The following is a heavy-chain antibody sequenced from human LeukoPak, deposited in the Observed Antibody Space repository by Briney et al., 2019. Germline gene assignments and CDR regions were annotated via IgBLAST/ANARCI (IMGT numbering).Heavy chain of an antibody. CDR2: ISGSGGST. D-gene: IGHD6-13*01. V-gene: IGHV3-23*01. Sequence: TGGSLRLSCAASGSTFSSYAMSWVRQAPGKGLEWVSAISGSGGSTYYADSVKGRFTISRDNSRNTLYLQMNSLRAEDTAVYYCAKEGGSSWYYFDYWGQGILVTVSS. CDR1: GSTFSSYA. CDR3: AKEGGSSWYYFDY. J-gene: IGHJ4*02.